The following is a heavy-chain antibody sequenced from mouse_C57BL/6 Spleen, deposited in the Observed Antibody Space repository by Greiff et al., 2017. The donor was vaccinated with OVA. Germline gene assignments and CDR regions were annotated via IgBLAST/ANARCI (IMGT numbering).Heavy chain of an antibody. V-gene: IGHV1-69*01. CDR3: DSMKESMDY. Sequence: QVQLQQPGAELVMPGASVKLSCKASGYTFTSYWMHWVKQRPGQGLEWIGEIDPSDSYTKYNPKFQGKATLTVDKSSSTAYMQLSSLTSEDSAVYYCDSMKESMDYWGKGTSVTVSA. J-gene: IGHJ4*01. CDR1: GYTFTSYW. CDR2: IDPSDSYT. D-gene: IGHD2-10*02.